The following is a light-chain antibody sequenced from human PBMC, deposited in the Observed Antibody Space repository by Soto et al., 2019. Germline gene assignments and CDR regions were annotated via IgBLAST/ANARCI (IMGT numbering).Light chain of an antibody. CDR2: DAS. CDR1: QDISNY. V-gene: IGKV1-33*01. CDR3: QQNDNLPPT. J-gene: IGKJ2*01. Sequence: DLPMTQSPSSLSASVGDRVTITCQASQDISNYLNWYQQKPGKAPKLLIDDASNLETGVPSRFSGSGSGTDFTFTISSLQPEDIATYYCQQNDNLPPTFGQGTKREIK.